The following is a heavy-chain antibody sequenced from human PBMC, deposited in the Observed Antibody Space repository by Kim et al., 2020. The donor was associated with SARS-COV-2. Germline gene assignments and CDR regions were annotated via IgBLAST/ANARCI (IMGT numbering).Heavy chain of an antibody. V-gene: IGHV3-23*01. J-gene: IGHJ4*01. D-gene: IGHD3-22*01. CDR1: GVTFSNHA. CDR2: VSASGGSS. Sequence: GGSLRLSCEVSGVTFSNHAMNWVRQAPGKGLEWVSGVSASGGSSFYADSVKGRFTISRDNSKNTVFLQMNSLRAEDTAVYYCAKDIGYYDSSGSYSPFD. CDR3: AKDIGYYDSSGSYSPFD.